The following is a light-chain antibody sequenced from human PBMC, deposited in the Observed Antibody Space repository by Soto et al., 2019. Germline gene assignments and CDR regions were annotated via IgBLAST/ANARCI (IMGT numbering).Light chain of an antibody. V-gene: IGLV7-46*01. CDR2: DAT. CDR1: TGAVTSDHY. J-gene: IGLJ2*01. CDR3: LLXGGPRV. Sequence: QAVVTQEPSLTVSPGGTVTLTCGSSTGAVTSDHYPYWFQQKPGQAPRALIFDATNKHSWTPARFSGSLLGGKAALTLSGAXPEXXADYYCLLXGGPRVFGGGTKLTVL.